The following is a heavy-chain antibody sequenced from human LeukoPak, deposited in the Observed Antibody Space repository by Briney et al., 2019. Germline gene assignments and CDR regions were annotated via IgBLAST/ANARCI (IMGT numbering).Heavy chain of an antibody. J-gene: IGHJ5*02. Sequence: PSETLSLTCTVSGGSISSRSYYWGWIRQPPGKGLEWIGSIYYSGSTYYNPSLQSRVTISVDTSKNQFSLKLSSVTAADTAVYYCARNRYYYGSGNYGVPNWFDPWGQGALVTVSS. V-gene: IGHV4-39*01. D-gene: IGHD3-10*01. CDR2: IYYSGST. CDR3: ARNRYYYGSGNYGVPNWFDP. CDR1: GGSISSRSYY.